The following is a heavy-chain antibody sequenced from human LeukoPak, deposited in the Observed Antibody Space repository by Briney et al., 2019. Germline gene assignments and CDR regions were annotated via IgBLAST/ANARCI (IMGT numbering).Heavy chain of an antibody. CDR3: ARGSSGYSYGD. D-gene: IGHD5-18*01. Sequence: GGSLRLSCAASGFTFSDYYMSWLRQAPGKGPEWVSYISSSGGLTKYADSVRGRFTISRDNAKNSLYLQMNSLRAEDTAVYYCARGSSGYSYGDWGQGTAVTVSS. V-gene: IGHV3-11*06. CDR1: GFTFSDYY. CDR2: ISSSGGLT. J-gene: IGHJ4*02.